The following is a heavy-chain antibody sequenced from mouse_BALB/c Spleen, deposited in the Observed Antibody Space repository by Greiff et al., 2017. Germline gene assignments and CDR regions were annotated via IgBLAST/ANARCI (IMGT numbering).Heavy chain of an antibody. CDR2: ISSGGST. V-gene: IGHV5-6-5*01. J-gene: IGHJ3*01. CDR1: GFTFSSYA. Sequence: EVKVEESGGGLVKPGGSLKLSCAASGFTFSSYAMSWVRQTPEKRLEWVASISSGGSTYYPDSVKGRFTISRDNARNILYLQMSSLRSEDTAMYYCARENGAYWGQGTLVTVSA. CDR3: ARENGAY.